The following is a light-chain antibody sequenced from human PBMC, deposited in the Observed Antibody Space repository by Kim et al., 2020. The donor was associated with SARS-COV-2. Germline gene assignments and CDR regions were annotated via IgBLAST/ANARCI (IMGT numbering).Light chain of an antibody. J-gene: IGKJ4*01. CDR3: EQRTGWLT. Sequence: SLTEGERDTGCRRASQSVSASLAWYQQKAGQAPRLVSYEASNRASGIPARVSGRGCGTDFSLTIRSLGAGDFATYYWEQRTGWLTIGGGTKVDIK. CDR2: EAS. CDR1: QSVSAS. V-gene: IGKV3-11*01.